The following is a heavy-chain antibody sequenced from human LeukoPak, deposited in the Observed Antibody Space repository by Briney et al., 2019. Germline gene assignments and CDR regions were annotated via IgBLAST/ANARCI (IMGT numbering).Heavy chain of an antibody. V-gene: IGHV1-69*05. CDR3: ARDYYDSSGYYPTTVYFDY. CDR2: IIPIFGTA. CDR1: GGTFSRYA. Sequence: SVKVSCKASGGTFSRYAISWVRQAPGQGLEWMGRIIPIFGTANYAQKFQGRVTITTDESTSTAYMELSSLRSEDTAVYYCARDYYDSSGYYPTTVYFDYWGQGTLVTVSS. J-gene: IGHJ4*02. D-gene: IGHD3-22*01.